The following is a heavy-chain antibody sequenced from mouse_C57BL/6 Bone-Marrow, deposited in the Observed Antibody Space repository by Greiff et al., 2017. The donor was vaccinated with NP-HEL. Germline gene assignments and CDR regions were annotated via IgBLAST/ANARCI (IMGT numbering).Heavy chain of an antibody. CDR3: ARGTDWDAGGY. J-gene: IGHJ2*01. CDR2: IDPSDSET. V-gene: IGHV1-52*01. Sequence: VQLQQPGAELVRPGSSVKLSCKASGYTFTSYWMHWVKQRPIPGLEWIGNIDPSDSETHYNQKFKDKATLTVDKSSSTAYMQLSSLTSEDSAVYDCARGTDWDAGGYWGQGTTLTVSS. CDR1: GYTFTSYW. D-gene: IGHD4-1*01.